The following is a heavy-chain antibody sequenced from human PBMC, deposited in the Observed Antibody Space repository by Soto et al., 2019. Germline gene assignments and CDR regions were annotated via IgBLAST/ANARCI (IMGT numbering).Heavy chain of an antibody. J-gene: IGHJ6*02. CDR3: ARLHIIAGAGRVYYYGMDV. V-gene: IGHV4-61*01. Sequence: SETLSLTCTVSGGSVSSGSYYWSWIRQPPGKGLEWIGYIYYSGSINYNPSLKSRVTISVDTSKNQFSLKLSSVTASYTAVYYFARLHIIAGAGRVYYYGMDVWGQGTTVTVSS. D-gene: IGHD6-19*01. CDR1: GGSVSSGSYY. CDR2: IYYSGSI.